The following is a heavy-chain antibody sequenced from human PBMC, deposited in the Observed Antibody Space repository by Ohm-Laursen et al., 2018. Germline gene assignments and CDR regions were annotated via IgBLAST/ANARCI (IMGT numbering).Heavy chain of an antibody. CDR1: GFTFSSYA. D-gene: IGHD6-6*01. Sequence: SLRLSCAASGFTFSSYAMHWVRQAPGKGLEYVSAISSNGGSTYYANSVKGRFTISRDNSKNTLYLQMGSLRAEDMAVYYCATSSGGFFDYWGQGTLVTVSS. CDR3: ATSSGGFFDY. CDR2: ISSNGGST. J-gene: IGHJ4*02. V-gene: IGHV3-64*01.